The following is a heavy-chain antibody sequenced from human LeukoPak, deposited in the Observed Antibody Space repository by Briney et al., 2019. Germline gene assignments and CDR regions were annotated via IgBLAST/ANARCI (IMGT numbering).Heavy chain of an antibody. Sequence: SVKVSCKASGFTFTSSAMQWLRQARGQRLEWIGWIVVGSGNTNYAQKFQERVTITRDMSTSTAYMELSSLRSEDTAVYYCAADYDYVWGSYRSPYWGQGTLVTVSS. CDR1: GFTFTSSA. V-gene: IGHV1-58*02. CDR3: AADYDYVWGSYRSPY. J-gene: IGHJ4*02. D-gene: IGHD3-16*02. CDR2: IVVGSGNT.